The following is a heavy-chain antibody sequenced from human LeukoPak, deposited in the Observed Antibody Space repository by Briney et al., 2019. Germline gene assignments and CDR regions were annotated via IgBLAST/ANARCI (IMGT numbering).Heavy chain of an antibody. CDR3: ARESSSSPDY. D-gene: IGHD6-6*01. CDR1: GGSISSSSHN. Sequence: PSDTLSLTCTLSGGSISSSSHNWGWIRQPPGKGLEWIGSIYYSGTTYYNPSLRSRVTISVDTSKNQFSLNLSPVTAADTAVYYCARESSSSPDYWGQGTLVTVYS. CDR2: IYYSGTT. V-gene: IGHV4-39*02. J-gene: IGHJ4*02.